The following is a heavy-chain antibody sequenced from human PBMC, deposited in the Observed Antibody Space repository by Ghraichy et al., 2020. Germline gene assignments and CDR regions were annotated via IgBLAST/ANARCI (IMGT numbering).Heavy chain of an antibody. J-gene: IGHJ6*02. CDR3: ARNRGGYDLRSYGLDV. Sequence: LSLTCAASGFTLSDHYMDWVRQAPEKGLEWVGRTRKKANSYTTEYAASVKGRFTISRDDSKNSLHLQMNSLKTEDTAVYFCARNRGGYDLRSYGLDVWGQGTTVTVSS. D-gene: IGHD5-12*01. CDR2: TRKKANSYTT. V-gene: IGHV3-72*01. CDR1: GFTLSDHY.